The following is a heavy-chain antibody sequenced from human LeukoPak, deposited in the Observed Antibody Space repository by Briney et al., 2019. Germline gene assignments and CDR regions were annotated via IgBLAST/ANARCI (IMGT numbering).Heavy chain of an antibody. CDR1: GFTFSSYA. V-gene: IGHV3-30-3*01. CDR3: ATSPWELYFDY. J-gene: IGHJ4*02. Sequence: GGSLRLSCAASGFTFSSYAMHWVRQAPGKGLEWVAVISYDGSNKYYADSVKGRLTISRDNSKNTLYLQMNSLRAEDTAVYYCATSPWELYFDYWGQGTLVTVSS. D-gene: IGHD1-26*01. CDR2: ISYDGSNK.